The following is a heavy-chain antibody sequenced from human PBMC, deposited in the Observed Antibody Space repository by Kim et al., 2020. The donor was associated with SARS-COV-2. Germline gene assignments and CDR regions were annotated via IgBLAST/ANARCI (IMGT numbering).Heavy chain of an antibody. D-gene: IGHD2-15*01. J-gene: IGHJ4*02. V-gene: IGHV3-11*05. Sequence: VKARFTISRDNAKNLRSLQMNSLRAADTAVYYCARGPPGFCSSSSCFFDCWGQGTLVTVSS. CDR3: ARGPPGFCSSSSCFFDC.